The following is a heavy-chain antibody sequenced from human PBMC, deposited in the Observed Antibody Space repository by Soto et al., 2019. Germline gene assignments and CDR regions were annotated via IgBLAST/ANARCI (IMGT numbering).Heavy chain of an antibody. V-gene: IGHV4-4*07. Sequence: LSLTCTVSGASIRTYSWSWIRQSAGKGLEWIGHMYTNGRTNYIPSLKSRITMSVDTSKNQFSLNLKFVTAADTAVYFCAKDQPGAADIWGQGTMVTVSS. CDR2: MYTNGRT. CDR3: AKDQPGAADI. D-gene: IGHD7-27*01. J-gene: IGHJ3*02. CDR1: GASIRTYS.